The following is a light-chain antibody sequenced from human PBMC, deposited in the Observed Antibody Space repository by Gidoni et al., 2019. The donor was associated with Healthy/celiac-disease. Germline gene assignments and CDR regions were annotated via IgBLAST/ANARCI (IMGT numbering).Light chain of an antibody. CDR1: TGAVTSGHY. Sequence: QAVVTQEPAGTVSPGGTVPLTCGSSTGAVTSGHYPYGFQQKPGQAPRTLIYDSSNKHFWTPARFSGSLLGGNAALSLSGAQPEDEAEYYCLLSYSGAYVVFGGGTTLTVL. CDR3: LLSYSGAYVV. CDR2: DSS. J-gene: IGLJ2*01. V-gene: IGLV7-46*01.